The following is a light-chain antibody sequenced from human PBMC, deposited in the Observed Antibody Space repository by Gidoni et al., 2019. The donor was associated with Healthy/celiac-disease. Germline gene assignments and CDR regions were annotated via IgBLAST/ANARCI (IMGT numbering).Light chain of an antibody. J-gene: IGKJ3*01. V-gene: IGKV1-13*02. CDR1: QGISSA. Sequence: AIQLTKSPSSLSASVGDRVTITCRASQGISSALAWYQQKPGKAPKLLIYDASSLESGVPSRFSGSGSGTDFTLTISSLQPEDFSTYYCQQFNSYPFTFGPGTKVDIK. CDR2: DAS. CDR3: QQFNSYPFT.